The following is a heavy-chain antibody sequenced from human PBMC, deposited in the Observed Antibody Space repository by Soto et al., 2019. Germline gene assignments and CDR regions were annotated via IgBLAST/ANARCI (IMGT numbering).Heavy chain of an antibody. Sequence: QVQLVQSGAEVKKPGASVKVSCKASGYTFTSYAMHWVRQAPGQRLEWMGWINAGNGNTKYSQKFQGRVTITRDTSASTAYMELSSLRSEDTAGYYCARDPPLGDPFDYWGQGTLVTVSS. CDR2: INAGNGNT. V-gene: IGHV1-3*01. CDR3: ARDPPLGDPFDY. J-gene: IGHJ4*02. CDR1: GYTFTSYA.